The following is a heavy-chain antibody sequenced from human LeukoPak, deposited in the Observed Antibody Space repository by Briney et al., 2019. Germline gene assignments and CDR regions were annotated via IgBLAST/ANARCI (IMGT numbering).Heavy chain of an antibody. Sequence: SETLSLTCTVSGGSISSYYWTWVRQPPGKGLVWIWYIYYSGNTNYNPSLKSRVTISVDTSKNQFSLKLSSVTVADTAVYYCARRYSSGWLFDYWGRGTLVTVSS. CDR1: GGSISSYY. CDR3: ARRYSSGWLFDY. J-gene: IGHJ4*02. D-gene: IGHD6-19*01. V-gene: IGHV4-59*01. CDR2: IYYSGNT.